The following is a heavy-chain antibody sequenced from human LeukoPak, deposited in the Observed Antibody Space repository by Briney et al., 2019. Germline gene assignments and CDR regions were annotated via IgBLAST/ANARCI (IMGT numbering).Heavy chain of an antibody. CDR1: GFTFSSYA. Sequence: GGSLRLSCAASGFTFSSYAMSWVRQAPGKGLEWVSAISGSGGSTYYADSVKGRFTISRDNSKNTLYLQMNSLRAEDTAVYYCAKIPRGLHVIGWHYFDYWGQGTLVTVSS. J-gene: IGHJ4*02. D-gene: IGHD2-21*01. CDR2: ISGSGGST. CDR3: AKIPRGLHVIGWHYFDY. V-gene: IGHV3-23*01.